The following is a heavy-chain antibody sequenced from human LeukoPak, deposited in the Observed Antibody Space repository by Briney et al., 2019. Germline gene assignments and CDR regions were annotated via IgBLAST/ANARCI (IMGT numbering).Heavy chain of an antibody. Sequence: GGSLRLSCAASGFSFKNVWMSWVRQAPGKGLEWVGRIKSKTHGGTTDYAAAVKGRFTISRDDSKSTLYLQMNSLRTEDTALYYCTTWNYDILTGYSIWGQGTLVTVSS. CDR3: TTWNYDILTGYSI. J-gene: IGHJ4*02. CDR1: GFSFKNVW. D-gene: IGHD3-9*01. CDR2: IKSKTHGGTT. V-gene: IGHV3-15*01.